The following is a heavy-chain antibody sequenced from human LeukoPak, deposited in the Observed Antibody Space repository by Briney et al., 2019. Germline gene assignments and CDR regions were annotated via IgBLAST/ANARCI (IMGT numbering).Heavy chain of an antibody. D-gene: IGHD6-19*01. V-gene: IGHV3-64*01. J-gene: IGHJ4*02. CDR2: VRSDGSST. Sequence: GGSLRLSCVASGFSFSAYIMHWVRQAPGKGMEYVSAVRSDGSSTFYPNSVKGRFTISRDNSKSTLYLQMGSLRAEDTAVYYCTRRYGGHSGWAGYHDSWGQGTLVTVSS. CDR3: TRRYGGHSGWAGYHDS. CDR1: GFSFSAYI.